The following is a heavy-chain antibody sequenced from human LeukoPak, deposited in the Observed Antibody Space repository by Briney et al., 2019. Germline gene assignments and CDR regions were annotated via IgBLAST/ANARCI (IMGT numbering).Heavy chain of an antibody. Sequence: ASVKVSCKASGYTFTGYYMHWVRQAPGQGLEWMGWINPNSGGTNYAQKFQGRVTMTRDTSISTAYMELSRLRSDDTAVYYCVRAVAAGPHWFDPWGQGTLVTVSS. D-gene: IGHD2-15*01. CDR1: GYTFTGYY. V-gene: IGHV1-2*02. J-gene: IGHJ5*02. CDR3: VRAVAAGPHWFDP. CDR2: INPNSGGT.